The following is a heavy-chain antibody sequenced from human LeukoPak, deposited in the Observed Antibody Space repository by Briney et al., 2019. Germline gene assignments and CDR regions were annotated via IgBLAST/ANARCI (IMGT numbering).Heavy chain of an antibody. D-gene: IGHD3-22*01. V-gene: IGHV4-59*12. J-gene: IGHJ4*02. CDR1: GGSISSYY. CDR2: IYYSGTT. Sequence: SETLSLTCTVSGGSISSYYWSWIRQPPGKGLEWIGYIYYSGTTNYNPSLKSRVTISVDTSKNQFSLKLSPVTAADTAVYYCARGRKGYYYDSSGYYYYWGQGTLVTVSS. CDR3: ARGRKGYYYDSSGYYYY.